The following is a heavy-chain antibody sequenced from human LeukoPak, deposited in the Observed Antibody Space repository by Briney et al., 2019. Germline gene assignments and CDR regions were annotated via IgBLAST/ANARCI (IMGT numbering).Heavy chain of an antibody. CDR3: ARGTPYNWNAYYYYMDV. CDR1: GDSISSYY. Sequence: PSETPSLTCTVSGDSISSYYWSWIRQPPGKGLEWIGYIYYSGSTNYNPSLKSRVTISVDTSKNQFSLKLSSVTAADTAVYYCARGTPYNWNAYYYYMDVWAKGTTVTVSS. D-gene: IGHD1-20*01. V-gene: IGHV4-59*01. CDR2: IYYSGST. J-gene: IGHJ6*03.